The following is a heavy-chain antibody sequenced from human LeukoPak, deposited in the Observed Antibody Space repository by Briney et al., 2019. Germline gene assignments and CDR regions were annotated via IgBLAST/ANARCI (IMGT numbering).Heavy chain of an antibody. Sequence: ASVKVSCKVSGYTLTELSMHWVRQAPGKGLEWMGGFDPEDGETIYAQKFQGRVTMTEDTSTDTAHMELSSLRSEDTAVYYCATGRSGSYFFWFDPWGQGTLVTVSS. V-gene: IGHV1-24*01. CDR3: ATGRSGSYFFWFDP. D-gene: IGHD1-26*01. J-gene: IGHJ5*02. CDR1: GYTLTELS. CDR2: FDPEDGET.